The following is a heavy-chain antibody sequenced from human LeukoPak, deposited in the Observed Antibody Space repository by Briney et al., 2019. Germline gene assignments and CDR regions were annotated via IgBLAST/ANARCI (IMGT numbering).Heavy chain of an antibody. V-gene: IGHV1-2*02. CDR3: ARAFRRDGYNVGY. J-gene: IGHJ4*02. CDR2: IHPNYGGT. D-gene: IGHD5-24*01. CDR1: GYTFTGYY. Sequence: ASVKVSRKASGYTFTGYYIHWVRQAPGQGLEWMGWIHPNYGGTNSAQKFQGRVTMTRDTSISTAYMELSRLRSDDTAVYYCARAFRRDGYNVGYWGQGTLVTVPS.